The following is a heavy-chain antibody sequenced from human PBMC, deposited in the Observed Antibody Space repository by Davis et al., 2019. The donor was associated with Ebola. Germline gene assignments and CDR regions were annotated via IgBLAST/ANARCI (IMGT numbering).Heavy chain of an antibody. V-gene: IGHV3-74*01. J-gene: IGHJ5*02. CDR3: ARPALWFGDNCFDP. D-gene: IGHD3-10*01. Sequence: PGGSLRLSCAASGFTFSSYWMHWVRQAPGKGLVWVSRINPDGSFTDYADSVKGRFSISRDSTSNTLYLQMNGLRAEDTAVYYCARPALWFGDNCFDPWGQGTLVTVSS. CDR1: GFTFSSYW. CDR2: INPDGSFT.